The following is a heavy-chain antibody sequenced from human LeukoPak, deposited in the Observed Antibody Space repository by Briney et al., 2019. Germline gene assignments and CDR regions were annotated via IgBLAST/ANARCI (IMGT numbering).Heavy chain of an antibody. V-gene: IGHV3-7*01. CDR1: GFTFSSHR. J-gene: IGHJ3*02. Sequence: GGSLRLSCVASGFTFSSHRMSWVRQAPGKGLEWVADIKQDGSEQNYVDSVRGRFTISRDNDKNSVYLQMNSLRVDDTAVYFCARGAAFGGDDGFDIWGQGTMVTVSS. CDR3: ARGAAFGGDDGFDI. D-gene: IGHD3-3*01. CDR2: IKQDGSEQ.